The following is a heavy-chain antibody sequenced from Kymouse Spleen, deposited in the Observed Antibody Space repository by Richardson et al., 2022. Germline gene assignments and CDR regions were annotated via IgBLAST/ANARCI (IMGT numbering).Heavy chain of an antibody. J-gene: IGHJ6*02. Sequence: EVQLVESGGGLVQPGRSLRLSCAASGFTFDDYAMHWVRQAPGKGLEWVSGISWNSGSIGYADSVKGRFTISRDNAKNSLYLQMNSLRAEDTALYYCAKDITGTTHYYYGMDVWGQGTTVTVSS. CDR1: GFTFDDYA. CDR3: AKDITGTTHYYYGMDV. D-gene: IGHD1-7*01. V-gene: IGHV3-9*01. CDR2: ISWNSGSI.